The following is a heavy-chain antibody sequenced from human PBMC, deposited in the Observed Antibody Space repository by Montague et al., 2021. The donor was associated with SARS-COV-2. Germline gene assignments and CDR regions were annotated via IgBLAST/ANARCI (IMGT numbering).Heavy chain of an antibody. D-gene: IGHD6-13*01. CDR1: GGSISRYS. CDR3: ARAGRGSSWYEVAFDI. V-gene: IGHV4-59*01. J-gene: IGHJ3*02. CDR2: IYNSWST. Sequence: SETLSLTCTVSGGSISRYSWTWIRQPPGKGLEWIGYIYNSWSTNXNPSLTRRVTISVDTSKNQFSLYLSSVAAADTAVSYCARAGRGSSWYEVAFDIWGQGTMVTVSS.